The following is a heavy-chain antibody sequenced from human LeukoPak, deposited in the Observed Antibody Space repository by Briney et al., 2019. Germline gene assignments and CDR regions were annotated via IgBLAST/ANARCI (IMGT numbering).Heavy chain of an antibody. D-gene: IGHD6-6*01. Sequence: PSHTLSLICTVSGGSISSSSYYWGWIRQPPGKGLEWLGSIYYSGITYYNPSLKSRVTISVDTSKNQFSLKLSSVTAADTAVYYCARGVAALGYWGQGTLVTVSS. V-gene: IGHV4-39*07. CDR3: ARGVAALGY. CDR2: IYYSGIT. J-gene: IGHJ4*02. CDR1: GGSISSSSYY.